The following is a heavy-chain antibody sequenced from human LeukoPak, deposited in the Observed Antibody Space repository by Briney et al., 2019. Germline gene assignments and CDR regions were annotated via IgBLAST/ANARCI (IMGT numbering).Heavy chain of an antibody. Sequence: ASVKVSCKASGGTFSSYAISWVRQAPGQGLEWMGGIIPIFGTANYAQKFQGRVTITADESTSTAYMELSSLRSEDTAVYYCARDSGDKNYYYYYGMDVWGQGTTVTVSS. CDR3: ARDSGDKNYYYYYGMDV. CDR2: IIPIFGTA. J-gene: IGHJ6*02. V-gene: IGHV1-69*13. D-gene: IGHD7-27*01. CDR1: GGTFSSYA.